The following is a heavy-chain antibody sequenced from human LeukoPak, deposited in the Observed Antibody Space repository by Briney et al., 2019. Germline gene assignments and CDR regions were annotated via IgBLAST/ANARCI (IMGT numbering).Heavy chain of an antibody. CDR2: INHSGST. CDR1: GGSFSGYY. CDR3: ARGGHWNAGP. J-gene: IGHJ5*02. D-gene: IGHD1-1*01. Sequence: SETLSLTCAVYGGSFSGYYWSWIRQPPGKGLEWIGEINHSGSTNYNPSLKSRVTISVDTSKNQFSLKLSSVTAADTAVYYCARGGHWNAGPWGQGTLVTVSS. V-gene: IGHV4-34*01.